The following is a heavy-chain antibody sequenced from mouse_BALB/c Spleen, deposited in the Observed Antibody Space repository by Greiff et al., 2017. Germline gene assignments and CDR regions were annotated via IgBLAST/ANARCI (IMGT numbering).Heavy chain of an antibody. CDR3: ARGSGTGAMDY. V-gene: IGHV7-3*02. D-gene: IGHD4-1*01. CDR2: IRNKANGYTT. CDR1: GFTFTDYY. Sequence: EVQLVESGGGLVQPGGSLRLSCATSGFTFTDYYMSWVRQPPGKALEWLVFIRNKANGYTTEYSASVKGRFTISRDNSQSILYLQMNTLRAEDSATYCCARGSGTGAMDYWGQGTSVTVSS. J-gene: IGHJ4*01.